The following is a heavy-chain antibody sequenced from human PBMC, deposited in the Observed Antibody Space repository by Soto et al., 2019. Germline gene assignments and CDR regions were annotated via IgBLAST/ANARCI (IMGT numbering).Heavy chain of an antibody. CDR1: GFTFSSYG. J-gene: IGHJ6*02. D-gene: IGHD2-2*01. CDR3: ARDLSDIVVVHGPYYYYYGMDV. CDR2: IWYDGSNK. Sequence: QVQLVESGGGVVQPGRSLRLSCAASGFTFSSYGMHWVRQAPGKGLEWVAVIWYDGSNKYYADSVKGRFTISRYNSKNTLYLQMNSLRAEDTAVYYCARDLSDIVVVHGPYYYYYGMDVWGQGTTVTVSS. V-gene: IGHV3-33*01.